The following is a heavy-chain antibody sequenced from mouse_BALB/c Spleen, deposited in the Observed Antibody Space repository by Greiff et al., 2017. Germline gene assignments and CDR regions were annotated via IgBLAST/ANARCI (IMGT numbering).Heavy chain of an antibody. J-gene: IGHJ2*01. D-gene: IGHD2-4*01. CDR1: GYTFTSYW. Sequence: QVQLQQSGAELAKPGASVKMSCKASGYTFTSYWMHWVKQRPGQGLEWIGYINPSTGYTEYNQKFKDKATLTADKSSSTAYMQLSSLTSEDSAVYYCASYYDYVFDYWGQGTTLTVSS. CDR3: ASYYDYVFDY. CDR2: INPSTGYT. V-gene: IGHV1-7*01.